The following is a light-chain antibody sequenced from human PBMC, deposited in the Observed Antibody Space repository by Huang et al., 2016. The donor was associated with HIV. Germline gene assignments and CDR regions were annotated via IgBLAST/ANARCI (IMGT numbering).Light chain of an antibody. CDR2: GAS. CDR1: QSVSRN. CDR3: QHYNYWPSPT. Sequence: EIVMTQFPATLSVSPGERATLSCRASQSVSRNLAWYRQRPGQAPRLLIEGASTRATGIPARLSGRGSGTEFTLTISSLQSEDFAVYYWQHYNYWPSPTFGQGTKVEIK. V-gene: IGKV3-15*01. J-gene: IGKJ1*01.